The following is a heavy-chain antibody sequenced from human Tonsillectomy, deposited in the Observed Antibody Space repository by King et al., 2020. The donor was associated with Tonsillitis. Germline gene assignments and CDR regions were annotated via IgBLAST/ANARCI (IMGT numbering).Heavy chain of an antibody. CDR1: GFTFSSYG. V-gene: IGHV3-30*18. Sequence: VQLVESGGGVVQPGRSLRLSCAASGFTFSSYGMHWVRQAPGKGLEWVAVISYDGSNKYYADSVKGRFTISRDNSENTLYLQMNSLRAEDTAVYYCAKDRGDVDPGSYGLDVWGQGTTVTVSS. CDR3: AKDRGDVDPGSYGLDV. CDR2: ISYDGSNK. J-gene: IGHJ6*02. D-gene: IGHD5-18*01.